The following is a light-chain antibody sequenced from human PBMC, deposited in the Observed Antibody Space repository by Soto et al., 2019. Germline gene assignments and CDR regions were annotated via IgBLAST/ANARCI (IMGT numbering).Light chain of an antibody. CDR2: GVS. Sequence: QSALTQPPSASGSPGQSVTISCTGTSSDVGGYNFVSWHQQHPGKAPKLMIYGVSKRPSGVPDRFSGSKSGNTASLTVSGLQAEDEADYYCSSYGGSNNLIFGGGTKLTVL. CDR3: SSYGGSNNLI. CDR1: SSDVGGYNF. J-gene: IGLJ2*01. V-gene: IGLV2-8*01.